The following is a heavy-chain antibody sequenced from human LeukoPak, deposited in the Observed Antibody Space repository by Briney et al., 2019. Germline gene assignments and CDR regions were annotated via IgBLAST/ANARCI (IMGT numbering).Heavy chain of an antibody. CDR2: VYTSGST. D-gene: IGHD4-17*01. Sequence: SETLSLTCTVSGGSISSYYWSWIRQPAGKGLEWIGRVYTSGSTNYNPSLKSRVTMSVDTSKNQFSLKLSSVTAADTAVYYCAREGLDYGDYAFPPLWGQGTLVTVSS. V-gene: IGHV4-4*07. CDR1: GGSISSYY. CDR3: AREGLDYGDYAFPPL. J-gene: IGHJ4*02.